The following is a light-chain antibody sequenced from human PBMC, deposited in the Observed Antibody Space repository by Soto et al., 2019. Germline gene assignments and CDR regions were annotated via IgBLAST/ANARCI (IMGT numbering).Light chain of an antibody. Sequence: DIQMTQSPSSVSASVGDRVTITCRASQNINNWLTWYQQKPGSAPKLLIYATSTLQSGVPSRFSGSASGSDFTLTINSLQPADFATYYCQQAESFPLTFGGGTKVEIK. J-gene: IGKJ4*01. CDR1: QNINNW. V-gene: IGKV1-12*01. CDR2: ATS. CDR3: QQAESFPLT.